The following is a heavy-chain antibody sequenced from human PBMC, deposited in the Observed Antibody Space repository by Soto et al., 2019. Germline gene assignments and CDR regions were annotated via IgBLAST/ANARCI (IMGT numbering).Heavy chain of an antibody. CDR3: ARGLLNYYDSSGYYHHDAFDI. J-gene: IGHJ3*02. CDR1: GYTFTSYY. Sequence: ASVKVSCKASGYTFTSYYMHWVRQAPGQGLEWMGIINPSGGSTSYAQKFQVRVTMTRDTSTSTVYMELSSLRSEDTSVYYFARGLLNYYDSSGYYHHDAFDIWGQGTMVTVSS. D-gene: IGHD3-22*01. V-gene: IGHV1-46*01. CDR2: INPSGGST.